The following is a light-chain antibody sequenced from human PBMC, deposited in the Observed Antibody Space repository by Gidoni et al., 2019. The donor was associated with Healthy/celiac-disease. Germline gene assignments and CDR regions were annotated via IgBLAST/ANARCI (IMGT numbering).Light chain of an antibody. V-gene: IGKV3-11*01. CDR1: QSVSSY. Sequence: EIILTQSPATLSLSPGERSTLSCSASQSVSSYLSWYQQRPGQAPRLLIYDASNRATGIPARFSGSGSGTDFTLTISSLEPEDFAVYFCQQRSNWPPGVTFXGXTKVEIK. J-gene: IGKJ4*01. CDR2: DAS. CDR3: QQRSNWPPGVT.